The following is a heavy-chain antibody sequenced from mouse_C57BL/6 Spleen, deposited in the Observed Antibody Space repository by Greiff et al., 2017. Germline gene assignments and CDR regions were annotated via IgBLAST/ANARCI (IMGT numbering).Heavy chain of an antibody. CDR3: TGGRFAY. J-gene: IGHJ3*01. CDR2: IDPETGGT. V-gene: IGHV1-15*01. Sequence: ESGAELVRPGASVTLSCKASGYTFTDYEMHWVKQTPVHGLEWIGAIDPETGGTAYNQKFQGKAILTADKSSSTAYMELRSLTSEDSAVYYCTGGRFAYWGQGTLVTVSA. CDR1: GYTFTDYE.